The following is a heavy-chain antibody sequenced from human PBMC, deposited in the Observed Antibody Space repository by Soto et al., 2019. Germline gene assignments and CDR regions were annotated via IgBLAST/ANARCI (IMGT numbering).Heavy chain of an antibody. CDR2: INHSGST. D-gene: IGHD6-19*01. Sequence: SETLSLTCAVYCESFSGSYWSWIRQPPGKGLEWIGEINHSGSTNYNPSLKSRVTIXVETSKNQFSLKLSCVTAADTAVYYCARGVRRQLVPLQEWLVQALVIWGQGTMVTVSS. V-gene: IGHV4-34*01. J-gene: IGHJ3*02. CDR1: CESFSGSY. CDR3: ARGVRRQLVPLQEWLVQALVI.